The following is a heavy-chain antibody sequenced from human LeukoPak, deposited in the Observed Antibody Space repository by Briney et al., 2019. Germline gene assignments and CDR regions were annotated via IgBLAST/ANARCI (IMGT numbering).Heavy chain of an antibody. CDR3: ARDGGYYYDSSGYGGVDY. D-gene: IGHD3-22*01. CDR2: INPNSGGT. J-gene: IGHJ4*02. CDR1: GYTFTGYY. V-gene: IGHV1-2*02. Sequence: GASVKVSCKASGYTFTGYYMHWVRQAPGQGLEWMGWINPNSGGTNYAQKFQGRVTMTRDTSISTAYMELSRLRSDDTAVYYCARDGGYYYDSSGYGGVDYWGRGTLVTVSS.